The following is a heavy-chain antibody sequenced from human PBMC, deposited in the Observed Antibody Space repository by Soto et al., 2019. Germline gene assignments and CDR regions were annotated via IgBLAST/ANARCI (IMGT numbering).Heavy chain of an antibody. V-gene: IGHV4-31*03. CDR3: ARGINYDFWSGYLDY. CDR2: IYYSGST. D-gene: IGHD3-3*01. Sequence: SETLSLTCTVSGGSISSGGYYWSWIRQHPGKGLEWIGYIYYSGSTYYNPSLKSRVTISVDTSKNQFSLKLSSVTAADTAVYYCARGINYDFWSGYLDYWGQGTLVTVSS. CDR1: GGSISSGGYY. J-gene: IGHJ4*02.